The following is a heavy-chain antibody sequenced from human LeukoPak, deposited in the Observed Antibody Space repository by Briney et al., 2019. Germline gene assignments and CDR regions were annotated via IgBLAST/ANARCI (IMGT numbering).Heavy chain of an antibody. Sequence: ASVKVSCKASGGAFSSYAISWVRQAPGQGLEWMGGIIPIFGTANYAQKFQGRVTITADESTSTAYMELSSLRSEDTAVYYCARDSGGSPPSYYGMDVWGQGTTVTVSS. J-gene: IGHJ6*02. CDR3: ARDSGGSPPSYYGMDV. D-gene: IGHD2-15*01. CDR2: IIPIFGTA. CDR1: GGAFSSYA. V-gene: IGHV1-69*13.